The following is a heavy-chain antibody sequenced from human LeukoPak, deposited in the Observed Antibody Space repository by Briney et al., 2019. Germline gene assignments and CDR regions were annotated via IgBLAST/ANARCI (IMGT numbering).Heavy chain of an antibody. CDR1: GYTFTSYD. V-gene: IGHV1-8*03. Sequence: GASVKVSCKASGYTFTSYDINWVRQATGQGLEWMGWMNPNSGNTGYAQKFQGRVTITRNTSISTAYMELSRLRSDDTAVYYCAREAAVLTYNWFDPWGQGTLVTVSS. J-gene: IGHJ5*02. CDR2: MNPNSGNT. D-gene: IGHD6-13*01. CDR3: AREAAVLTYNWFDP.